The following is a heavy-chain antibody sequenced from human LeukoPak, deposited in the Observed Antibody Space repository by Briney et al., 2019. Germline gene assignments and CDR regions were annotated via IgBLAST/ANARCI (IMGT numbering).Heavy chain of an antibody. CDR1: GFTFSDYY. V-gene: IGHV3-11*01. J-gene: IGHJ3*02. CDR3: ARGEYYYGSGSYYTDAFDI. CDR2: ISSSGSTI. Sequence: GGSLRLSCAASGFTFSDYYMSWIRQAPGKGLEWVSYISSSGSTIYYADSVKGRFTIYRDNAKNSLYLQMNSLRAEDTAVYYCARGEYYYGSGSYYTDAFDIWGQGTMVTVSS. D-gene: IGHD3-10*01.